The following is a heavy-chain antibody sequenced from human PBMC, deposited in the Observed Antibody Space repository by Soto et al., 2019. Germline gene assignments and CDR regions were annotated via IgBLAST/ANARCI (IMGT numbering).Heavy chain of an antibody. CDR2: IYYSGST. D-gene: IGHD6-13*01. CDR3: ARWDSSSWYGFIDY. CDR1: GGSISSYY. V-gene: IGHV4-59*08. Sequence: SETLSLTCTVSGGSISSYYWSWIRQPPGKGLEWIGYIYYSGSTNYNPSLKSRVTISVDTSKNQFSLKLSSVTAADTAVYYCARWDSSSWYGFIDYWGQGTLVTVSS. J-gene: IGHJ4*02.